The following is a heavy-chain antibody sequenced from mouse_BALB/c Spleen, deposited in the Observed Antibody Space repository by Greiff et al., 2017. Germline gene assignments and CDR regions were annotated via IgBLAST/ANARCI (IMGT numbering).Heavy chain of an antibody. CDR2: IDPANGNT. CDR1: GFNIKDTY. D-gene: IGHD2-4*01. V-gene: IGHV14-3*02. J-gene: IGHJ3*01. CDR3: AEGGDYDGFAY. Sequence: EVQLQQSGAELVKPGASVKLSCTASGFNIKDTYMHWVKQRPEQGLEWIGRIDPANGNTKYDPKFQGKATITADTSSNTAYLQLSSLTSEDTAVYYCAEGGDYDGFAYWGQGTLVTVSA.